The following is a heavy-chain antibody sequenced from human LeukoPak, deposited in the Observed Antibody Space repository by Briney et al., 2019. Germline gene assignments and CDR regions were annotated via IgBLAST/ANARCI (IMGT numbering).Heavy chain of an antibody. J-gene: IGHJ4*02. Sequence: PSETLSLTCAVYGGSFSGYYWSWIRQPPGKGLEWIGEINHSGSTNYNPSLKSRVTISVDTSKNQFSLKLSSMTAADTAVYYCARSKVGWLLQDWGQGTLVTVSS. CDR2: INHSGST. CDR1: GGSFSGYY. CDR3: ARSKVGWLLQD. V-gene: IGHV4-34*01. D-gene: IGHD3-3*01.